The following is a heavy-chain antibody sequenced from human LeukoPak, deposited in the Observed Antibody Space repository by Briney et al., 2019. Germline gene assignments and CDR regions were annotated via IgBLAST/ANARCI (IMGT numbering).Heavy chain of an antibody. CDR2: MNPNSDNT. V-gene: IGHV1-8*01. CDR3: ARVYDSSGHYPIDY. D-gene: IGHD3-22*01. CDR1: GYTFTSYD. Sequence: GASVKVSCKASGYTFTSYDINWVRQATGQGLEWMGWMNPNSDNTGYARKFQGRVTITRNTSISTAYMELSSLRSEDTAVYYCARVYDSSGHYPIDYWGQGTPVTVSS. J-gene: IGHJ4*02.